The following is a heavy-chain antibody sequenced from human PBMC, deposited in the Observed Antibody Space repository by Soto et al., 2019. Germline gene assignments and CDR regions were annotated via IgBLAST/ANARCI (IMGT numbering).Heavy chain of an antibody. CDR1: GYTFTGYY. J-gene: IGHJ6*02. Sequence: ASVKVSCKASGYTFTGYYMHWVRQAPGQGLEWMGWINPNSGGTNYAQKFQGWVTMTRDTSISTAYMELSRLRSDDTAVYYCARVPKYSSSQRYYGMDVWGQGTTVTVSS. V-gene: IGHV1-2*04. CDR3: ARVPKYSSSQRYYGMDV. CDR2: INPNSGGT. D-gene: IGHD6-13*01.